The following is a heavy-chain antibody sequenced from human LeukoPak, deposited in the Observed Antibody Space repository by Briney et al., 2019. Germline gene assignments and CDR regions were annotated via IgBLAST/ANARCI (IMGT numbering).Heavy chain of an antibody. J-gene: IGHJ3*02. D-gene: IGHD3-10*01. Sequence: GRSLRLSCAASGFTFDDYAMHWVRQAPGKGLEWVSGISWNSGSIGYADSVKGRLTISRDNAKNSLYLQMNSLRAEDTALYYCAKSPSQYYYGAFDIWGQGTMVTVSS. CDR1: GFTFDDYA. CDR2: ISWNSGSI. CDR3: AKSPSQYYYGAFDI. V-gene: IGHV3-9*01.